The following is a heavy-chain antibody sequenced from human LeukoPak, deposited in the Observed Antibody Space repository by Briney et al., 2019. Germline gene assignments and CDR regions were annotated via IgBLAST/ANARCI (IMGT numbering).Heavy chain of an antibody. CDR2: IYYSGST. V-gene: IGHV4-61*01. Sequence: SETLSLTCTVSGGSFSSGSYYWSWIRQPPGKGLEWIGFIYYSGSTNYKSSLKSRVTISVDTSKNQFSLKLSSVTAADTAVYYCATMHSSAWYSYWGRGTLVTVSS. D-gene: IGHD6-19*01. CDR1: GGSFSSGSYY. CDR3: ATMHSSAWYSY. J-gene: IGHJ4*02.